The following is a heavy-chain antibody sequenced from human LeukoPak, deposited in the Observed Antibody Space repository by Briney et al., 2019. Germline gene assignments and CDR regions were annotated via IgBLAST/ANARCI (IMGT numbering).Heavy chain of an antibody. D-gene: IGHD3-10*01. CDR2: IYYSGST. Sequence: SETLSLTCTVSGGSISSYYWSWIRQPPGKGLEWIGYIYYSGSTNYNPSLKSRVTISVDTSKNQSSLKLSSVTAADTAVYYCASMPTGMGKDFDYWGQGTLVTVSS. CDR3: ASMPTGMGKDFDY. CDR1: GGSISSYY. V-gene: IGHV4-59*01. J-gene: IGHJ4*02.